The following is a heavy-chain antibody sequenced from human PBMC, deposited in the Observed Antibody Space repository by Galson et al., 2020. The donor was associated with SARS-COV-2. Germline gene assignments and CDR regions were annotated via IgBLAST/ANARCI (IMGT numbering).Heavy chain of an antibody. CDR3: VRGGVYCGGDCYAMDV. D-gene: IGHD2-21*02. CDR1: GFPFGDYG. Sequence: GGSLRLSCAASGFPFGDYGMSWVRQAPGKGLEWVSSINRNGDNTAYADSVKGRFTTFRDNARNSLYLQMNSLRGDDTALYYCVRGGVYCGGDCYAMDVWGQGTTVTVSS. V-gene: IGHV3-20*04. CDR2: INRNGDNT. J-gene: IGHJ6*02.